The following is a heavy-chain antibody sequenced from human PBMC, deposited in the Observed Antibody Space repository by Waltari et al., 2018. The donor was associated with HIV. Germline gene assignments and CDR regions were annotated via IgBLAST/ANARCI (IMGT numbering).Heavy chain of an antibody. CDR2: ISVSGGST. CDR1: GFTFSISA. J-gene: IGHJ6*02. V-gene: IGHV3-23*01. CDR3: AKGCGSGYYYYGMDV. D-gene: IGHD2-21*01. Sequence: EVQLFEAGGGLVQPGGSLRLSCVDLGFTFSISAMSWVRQAPGKGLGWVSAISVSGGSTYYADSVKGRFTISRDNSKNTLYLQMNSLRAEDTAVYYCAKGCGSGYYYYGMDVWGQGTTVTVSS.